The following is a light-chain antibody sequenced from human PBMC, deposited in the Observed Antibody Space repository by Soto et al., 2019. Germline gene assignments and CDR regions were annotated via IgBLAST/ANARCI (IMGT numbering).Light chain of an antibody. CDR2: EAT. V-gene: IGLV2-23*01. Sequence: QSVLTQPASVSGSPGQSITISCTGSTSDVGSYIFVSWYQQHPGKAPKLMIYEATKRPSGVSNRFSGSQSGNTASLTISGLQAEDECDYHCCSYAGDSTWVFGGGTKLTVL. J-gene: IGLJ3*02. CDR3: CSYAGDSTWV. CDR1: TSDVGSYIF.